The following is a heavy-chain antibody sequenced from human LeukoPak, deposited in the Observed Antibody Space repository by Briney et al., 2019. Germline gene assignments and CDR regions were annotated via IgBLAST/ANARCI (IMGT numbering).Heavy chain of an antibody. D-gene: IGHD1-20*01. CDR2: ISYDGSNK. Sequence: GGSLRLSCAASGFTFSSYAMHWVRQAPGKGLEWVAVISYDGSNKYYADSVKGRFTISRDNSKNTLYLQMNSLKAEDTAVYYCARLKFPHNWNYDDYWGQGTLVTVSS. CDR1: GFTFSSYA. CDR3: ARLKFPHNWNYDDY. V-gene: IGHV3-30-3*01. J-gene: IGHJ4*02.